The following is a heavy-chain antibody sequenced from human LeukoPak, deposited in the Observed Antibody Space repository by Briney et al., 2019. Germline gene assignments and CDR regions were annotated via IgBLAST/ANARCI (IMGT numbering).Heavy chain of an antibody. CDR1: GYSFTTYW. J-gene: IGHJ4*02. CDR3: ARRSNWGTAFDY. D-gene: IGHD7-27*01. V-gene: IGHV5-51*01. CDR2: IYPDDSDT. Sequence: TGESLKISCKGSGYSFTTYWIGWVRQMPGKGLEWMGIIYPDDSDTRYSPSFQGQVTISADKSISTAYLQWSSLKASDTAIYYCARRSNWGTAFDYWGQGTLVTVSS.